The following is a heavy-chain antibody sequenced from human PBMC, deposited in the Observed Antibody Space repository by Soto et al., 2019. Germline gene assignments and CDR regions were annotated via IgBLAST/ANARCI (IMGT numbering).Heavy chain of an antibody. Sequence: PAGSLRLPCAGSGFTVSNNYLSWVRQAPGKGLEGVSVIYSGGYTAYGDSVKGRFTITRDNSKSTLYLQMNSLRAEDTAVYYCAKDVRIVGAPFYFGYWGQGSLVTVSS. CDR3: AKDVRIVGAPFYFGY. CDR1: GFTVSNNY. J-gene: IGHJ4*02. D-gene: IGHD1-26*01. CDR2: IYSGGYT. V-gene: IGHV3-53*01.